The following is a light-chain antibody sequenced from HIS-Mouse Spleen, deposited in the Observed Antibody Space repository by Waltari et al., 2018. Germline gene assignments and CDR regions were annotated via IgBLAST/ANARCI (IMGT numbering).Light chain of an antibody. CDR2: DVS. CDR3: CSYAGSYNWV. V-gene: IGLV2-11*01. CDR1: SSDVGGYNY. J-gene: IGLJ3*02. Sequence: QSALTQPRSVSGSPGQSVTISCTGTSSDVGGYNYFSWYHQHPGKAPKLMIYDVSKRPSGVPDRFSGSKSGNTASLTISGLQAEDEADYYCCSYAGSYNWVFGGGTKLTVL.